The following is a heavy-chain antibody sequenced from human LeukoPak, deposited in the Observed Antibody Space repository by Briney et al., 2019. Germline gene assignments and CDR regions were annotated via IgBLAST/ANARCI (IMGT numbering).Heavy chain of an antibody. CDR1: RGSISSGDYY. V-gene: IGHV4-39*02. Sequence: PSETLSLTCSVSRGSISSGDYYWGWIRQPPGRGLEWIASIHYSETAYYNPSLKSRVTISVDTSKNDFPLKLSSVTAADTAVYYCARGPTYQPIDYWGQGTLVTVSS. CDR3: ARGPTYQPIDY. J-gene: IGHJ4*02. CDR2: IHYSETA. D-gene: IGHD2-2*01.